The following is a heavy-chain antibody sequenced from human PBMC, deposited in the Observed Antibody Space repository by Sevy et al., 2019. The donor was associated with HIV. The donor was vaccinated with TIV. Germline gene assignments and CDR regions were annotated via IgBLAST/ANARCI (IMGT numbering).Heavy chain of an antibody. V-gene: IGHV3-30*02. CDR2: IRYDGSNK. CDR3: AKDEAAGYGGGSRGGLDY. CDR1: GFTFSSYG. D-gene: IGHD6-13*01. J-gene: IGHJ4*02. Sequence: GGSLRLSCAASGFTFSSYGMHWVRQAPGKGLEWVAFIRYDGSNKDYADFVKGRFTISRDNSKNTLYLQMNSLRAEDKDMYYCAKDEAAGYGGGSRGGLDYWGQGTLVTVSS.